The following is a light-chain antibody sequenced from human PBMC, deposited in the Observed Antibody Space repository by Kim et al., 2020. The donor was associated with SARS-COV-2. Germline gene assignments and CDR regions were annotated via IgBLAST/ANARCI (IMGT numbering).Light chain of an antibody. Sequence: QRVTISCNGGSSNIGAGYDVHWYQQLPGTAPKLLIYGNSNRPSGVPDRSSGSKSATSASLAITGLQAEDEADYYCQSYDSSLSGSVFGGGTQLTVL. V-gene: IGLV1-40*01. J-gene: IGLJ2*01. CDR3: QSYDSSLSGSV. CDR2: GNS. CDR1: SSNIGAGYD.